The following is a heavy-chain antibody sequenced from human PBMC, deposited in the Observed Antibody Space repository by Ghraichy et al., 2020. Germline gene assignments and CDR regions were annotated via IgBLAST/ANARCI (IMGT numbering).Heavy chain of an antibody. CDR1: GYSFSNYW. J-gene: IGHJ4*02. V-gene: IGHV5-51*01. CDR2: IYPGDSDT. D-gene: IGHD3-22*01. CDR3: ARLDDNSGYDLDY. Sequence: GESLNISCRASGYSFSNYWIGWVRQMPGKGLELMGIIYPGDSDTRYNPSFQGQVTFSADKSISTAYLQWSSLKASDTAMFYCARLDDNSGYDLDYWGQGTLVTVSS.